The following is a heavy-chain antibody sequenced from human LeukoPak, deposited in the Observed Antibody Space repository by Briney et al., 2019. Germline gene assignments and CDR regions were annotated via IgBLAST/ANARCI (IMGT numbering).Heavy chain of an antibody. V-gene: IGHV1-2*02. Sequence: ASVKVSCKASGYTFTGYYMHWVRQAPGQGLEWMGWINPNSGGTNYAQKFQGRVTMTRDTSISTAYMELSRLRSDDTAVYYCARGYYGSGSYYPSYYYYMDVWGKGTTVTVSS. D-gene: IGHD3-10*01. J-gene: IGHJ6*03. CDR1: GYTFTGYY. CDR3: ARGYYGSGSYYPSYYYYMDV. CDR2: INPNSGGT.